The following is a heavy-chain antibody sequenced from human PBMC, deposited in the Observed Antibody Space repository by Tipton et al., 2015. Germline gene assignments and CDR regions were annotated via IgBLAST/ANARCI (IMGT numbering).Heavy chain of an antibody. CDR1: GFTFSSYW. Sequence: SLRLSCAASGFTFSSYWMSWVRQAPGKGLEWVANIKQDGSEKNYVDSMKGRFTISRDNAKNSLFLQMNSLTAEDTAFYYCAREGSSWYFGVYWGQGTLVTVSS. V-gene: IGHV3-7*03. D-gene: IGHD6-13*01. J-gene: IGHJ4*02. CDR2: IKQDGSEK. CDR3: AREGSSWYFGVY.